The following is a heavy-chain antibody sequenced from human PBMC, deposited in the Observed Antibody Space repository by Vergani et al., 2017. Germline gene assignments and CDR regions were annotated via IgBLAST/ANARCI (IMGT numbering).Heavy chain of an antibody. CDR3: ARLRIAASETFDY. CDR1: GYTFTGYY. J-gene: IGHJ4*02. V-gene: IGHV1-2*02. Sequence: QVQLVHSVAEVKKPGASVKVSCKASGYTFTGYYMHWVRQAPGQGLEWMGWINPNSGGTNYAQKFQGRVTMTRDTSISTAYMELSRLRSDDAAVYYCARLRIAASETFDYWGQGTLVTVSS. D-gene: IGHD6-13*01. CDR2: INPNSGGT.